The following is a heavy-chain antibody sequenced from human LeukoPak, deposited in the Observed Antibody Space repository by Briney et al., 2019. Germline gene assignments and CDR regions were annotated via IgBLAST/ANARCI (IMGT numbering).Heavy chain of an antibody. V-gene: IGHV4-59*01. D-gene: IGHD6-6*01. J-gene: IGHJ5*02. CDR3: ARGLAARPGWFDP. Sequence: SETLSPTCTVSGGSISSYYWSWIRQPPGKGLEWIGYIYYSGSTNYNPSLKSRVTISVDTSKNQFSLKLSSVTAADTAVYYCARGLAARPGWFDPWGQGTLVTVSS. CDR2: IYYSGST. CDR1: GGSISSYY.